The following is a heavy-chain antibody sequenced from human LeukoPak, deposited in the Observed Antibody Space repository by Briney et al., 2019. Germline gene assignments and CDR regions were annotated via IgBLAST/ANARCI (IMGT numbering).Heavy chain of an antibody. CDR1: GGSISNHY. V-gene: IGHV4-59*11. D-gene: IGHD4-17*01. Sequence: SETLSLTCTVSGGSISNHYWTWIRQPPGKGLEWIGYISYSGNTNYNPSLRSRVTISIDTSNNQISLRLSPVTAADTAVYYCARDPTTVTKGFDIWGLGTMVTVSP. J-gene: IGHJ3*02. CDR2: ISYSGNT. CDR3: ARDPTTVTKGFDI.